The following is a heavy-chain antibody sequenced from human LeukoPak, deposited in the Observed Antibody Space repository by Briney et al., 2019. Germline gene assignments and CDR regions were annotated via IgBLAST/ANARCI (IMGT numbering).Heavy chain of an antibody. CDR1: GFTFSNYA. J-gene: IGHJ4*02. CDR3: AKDRLVVPGYFDY. Sequence: GGSLRLSCAASGFTFSNYAMSWVRQAPGKGLEWVSTISSRGDGTYYADSVRGRFTVSRDNSKNTLYLQMNSLRAEDTAVYYCAKDRLVVPGYFDYWGQGTLVTVSS. CDR2: ISSRGDGT. D-gene: IGHD6-6*01. V-gene: IGHV3-23*01.